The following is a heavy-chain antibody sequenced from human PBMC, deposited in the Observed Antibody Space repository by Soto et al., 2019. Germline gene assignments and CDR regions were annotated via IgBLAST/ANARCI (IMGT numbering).Heavy chain of an antibody. Sequence: SETLSLTCSVSGGSISSDDHYWTWIRQPPGKGLEWIGSIYYTGTTNYNPSLKSRITVSIDTSKNQFSLNLTSVTAADTALYSWASQRRGGYWFAPWGQGTLVTVSS. J-gene: IGHJ5*02. CDR1: GGSISSDDHY. CDR2: IYYTGTT. CDR3: ASQRRGGYWFAP. V-gene: IGHV4-30-4*01.